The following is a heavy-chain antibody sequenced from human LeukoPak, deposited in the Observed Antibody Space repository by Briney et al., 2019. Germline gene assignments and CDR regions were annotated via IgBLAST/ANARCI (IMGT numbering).Heavy chain of an antibody. J-gene: IGHJ4*02. Sequence: XWXXXXXXPXKGLEWIGYIYYSGSTNYNPSLKSRVTISVDTSKNQFSLKLSSVTAADTAVYYCARGDYYDSAWDYWGQGTLVTVSS. CDR1: X. CDR2: IYYSGST. CDR3: ARGDYYDSAWDY. D-gene: IGHD3-22*01. V-gene: IGHV4-59*08.